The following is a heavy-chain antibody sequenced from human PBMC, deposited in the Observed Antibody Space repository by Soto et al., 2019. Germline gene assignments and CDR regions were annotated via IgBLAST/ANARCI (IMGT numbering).Heavy chain of an antibody. D-gene: IGHD3-10*01. CDR2: ISGSGGST. Sequence: GGSLRLSCAASGFTFSSYAMSWVRQAPGKGLEWVSAISGSGGSTYYADSVKGRFTISRDNSKNTLYLQMNSLRAEDTAVYDCAKSPLLWFGELLSSAFESDYWGQGTLFSV. V-gene: IGHV3-23*01. CDR1: GFTFSSYA. J-gene: IGHJ4*02. CDR3: AKSPLLWFGELLSSAFESDY.